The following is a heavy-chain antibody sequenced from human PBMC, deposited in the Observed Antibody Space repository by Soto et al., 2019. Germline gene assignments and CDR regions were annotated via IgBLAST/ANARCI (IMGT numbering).Heavy chain of an antibody. CDR2: IYYSGST. CDR3: ARGFFGESRFDY. J-gene: IGHJ4*02. V-gene: IGHV4-31*03. CDR1: GGSISSGGYY. Sequence: QVQLQESGPGLVKPSQTLSLTCTVSGGSISSGGYYWSWIRQHPGKGLEWIGYIYYSGSTYYNPSLKSRVTISVDTSKNQFSLKLSSVTAADTVVYYCARGFFGESRFDYWGQGTLVTVSS. D-gene: IGHD3-10*01.